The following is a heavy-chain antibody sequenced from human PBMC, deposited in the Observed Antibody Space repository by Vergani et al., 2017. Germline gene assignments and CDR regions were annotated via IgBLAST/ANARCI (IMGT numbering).Heavy chain of an antibody. V-gene: IGHV1-69-2*01. Sequence: EVQLVQSGAEVKKPGATMKISCKVSGYTFTDQYMHWVKQAPGKGLEWMGLGDPEDGETIYAEKFKGRVTIAADTSTDTAHLELSSLRSEDTAVYYCATPQTVTTGGMEVWGQGTTVIVSS. J-gene: IGHJ6*02. D-gene: IGHD4-17*01. CDR2: GDPEDGET. CDR1: GYTFTDQY. CDR3: ATPQTVTTGGMEV.